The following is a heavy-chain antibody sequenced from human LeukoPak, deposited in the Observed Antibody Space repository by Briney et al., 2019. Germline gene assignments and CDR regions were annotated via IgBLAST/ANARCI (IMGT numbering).Heavy chain of an antibody. CDR2: IYYSGST. V-gene: IGHV4-39*01. CDR3: ARGGDMDIVVVITTPFDY. CDR1: GGSISSSSYY. Sequence: SETLSLTCTVSGGSISSSSYYWGWIRQPPGKGLEWIGSIYYSGSTYYNPSLKSRVTISVDTSKNQFSLKLSSVTAADTAVYYCARGGDMDIVVVITTPFDYWGQGTLVTVSS. J-gene: IGHJ4*02. D-gene: IGHD3-22*01.